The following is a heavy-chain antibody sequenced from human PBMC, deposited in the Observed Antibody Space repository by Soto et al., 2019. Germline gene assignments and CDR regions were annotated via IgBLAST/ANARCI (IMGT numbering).Heavy chain of an antibody. CDR1: GFTFSSYG. J-gene: IGHJ5*02. D-gene: IGHD2-2*01. CDR2: IWYDGSNK. Sequence: PGGSLRLSCAASGFTFSSYGMHWVRQAPGKGLEWVAVIWYDGSNKYYAESVKGRFTISRDNSKNTLYLQINRLRAEDTVVYYCARDPGYQLLPEYNWFDPWGQGTLVTVSS. V-gene: IGHV3-33*01. CDR3: ARDPGYQLLPEYNWFDP.